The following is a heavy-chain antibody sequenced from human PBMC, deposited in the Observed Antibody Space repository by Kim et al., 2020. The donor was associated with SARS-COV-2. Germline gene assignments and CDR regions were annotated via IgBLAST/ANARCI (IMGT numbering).Heavy chain of an antibody. J-gene: IGHJ4*02. CDR1: GFTFSSYG. D-gene: IGHD3-22*01. Sequence: GGSLRLSCAASGFTFSSYGMHWVRQAPGKGLEWVAVIWYDGSNKYYADSVKGRFTISRDNSKNTLYLQMNSLRAEDTAVYYCARTYYYDSSGYSRTDYWGQGTLVTVSS. CDR3: ARTYYYDSSGYSRTDY. CDR2: IWYDGSNK. V-gene: IGHV3-33*01.